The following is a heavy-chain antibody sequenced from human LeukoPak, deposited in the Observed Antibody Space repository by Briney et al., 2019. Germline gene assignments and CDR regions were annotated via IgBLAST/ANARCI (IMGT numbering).Heavy chain of an antibody. V-gene: IGHV5-51*01. D-gene: IGHD2-15*01. CDR1: GYSFTSYW. Sequence: GESLKISCKGSGYSFTSYWIGWVRQMPGKGLEWMGIIYPGDSDTRYSSSFQGQVTISADKSISTAYLQWSSLKASDTAMYYCARHRGYVVVVAATSGDAFDIWGQGTMVTVSS. CDR2: IYPGDSDT. CDR3: ARHRGYVVVVAATSGDAFDI. J-gene: IGHJ3*02.